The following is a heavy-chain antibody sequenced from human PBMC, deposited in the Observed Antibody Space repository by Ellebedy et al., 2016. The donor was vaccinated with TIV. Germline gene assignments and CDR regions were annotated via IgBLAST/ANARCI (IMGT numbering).Heavy chain of an antibody. CDR3: ARVNVSAKKRHYYYYGMDV. CDR2: ISGSSSYT. Sequence: PSETLSLTCAASGFTFSDYYMSWIRQAPGKGLKWVSYISGSSSYTNYADSVKGRFTISRDNAKNSLYLRMSSLRAEDTAVYYCARVNVSAKKRHYYYYGMDVWGQGTTVTVSS. V-gene: IGHV3-11*06. J-gene: IGHJ6*02. D-gene: IGHD3-10*01. CDR1: GFTFSDYY.